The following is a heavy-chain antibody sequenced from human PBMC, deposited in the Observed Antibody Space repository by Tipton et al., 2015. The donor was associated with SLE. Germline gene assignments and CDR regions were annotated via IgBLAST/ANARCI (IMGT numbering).Heavy chain of an antibody. CDR2: VYTSGST. Sequence: WIRQPAGKGLEWIGHVYTSGSTSYNPSLKSRVTISVDTSKNHFSLNLSSVTAADTAVYYCAKERGASASYRAFDIWAKGQWSPSLQ. J-gene: IGHJ3*02. D-gene: IGHD3-10*01. V-gene: IGHV4-61*09. CDR3: AKERGASASYRAFDI.